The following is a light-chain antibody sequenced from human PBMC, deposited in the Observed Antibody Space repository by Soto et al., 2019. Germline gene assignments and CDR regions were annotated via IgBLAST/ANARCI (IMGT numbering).Light chain of an antibody. V-gene: IGKV2-30*01. CDR2: QVS. CDR1: QSRVYSDGTTY. Sequence: DVVMIQSPPSLPVTLGQPASISCRSSQSRVYSDGTTYLNWLQQRPGQSPRRLIYQVSNRDPGVPDRFSGSGSGTDFTLKSSRVEAEDVGVYYCMQGTHWPLTFGGGTKVEIK. CDR3: MQGTHWPLT. J-gene: IGKJ4*01.